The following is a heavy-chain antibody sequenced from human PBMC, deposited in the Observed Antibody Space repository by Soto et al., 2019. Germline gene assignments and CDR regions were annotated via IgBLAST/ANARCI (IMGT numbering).Heavy chain of an antibody. V-gene: IGHV3-11*01. CDR2: ISSSGSTI. Sequence: GGSLRLSCAASGFTFSDYYMSWIRQAPGKGLEWVSYISSSGSTIYYADSVKGRFTISRDNAKNSLYLQMNSLRAEDTAVYYCARERDIVVVVAATLDAFDIWGQGTMVTVSS. CDR1: GFTFSDYY. J-gene: IGHJ3*02. CDR3: ARERDIVVVVAATLDAFDI. D-gene: IGHD2-15*01.